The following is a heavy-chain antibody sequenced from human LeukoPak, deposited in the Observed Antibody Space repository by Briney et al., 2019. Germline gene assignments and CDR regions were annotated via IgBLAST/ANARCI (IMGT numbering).Heavy chain of an antibody. CDR2: ISGSGGST. V-gene: IGHV3-23*01. CDR3: ARERGPYYYYYMDV. D-gene: IGHD3-10*01. CDR1: GFTFSSYG. J-gene: IGHJ6*03. Sequence: GGSLRLSCAASGFTFSSYGMSWVRQAPGKGLEGVSAISGSGGSTYYADSVKGRFTISRDNAKNSLYLQMNSLRAEDTAVYYCARERGPYYYYYMDVWGKGTTVTVSS.